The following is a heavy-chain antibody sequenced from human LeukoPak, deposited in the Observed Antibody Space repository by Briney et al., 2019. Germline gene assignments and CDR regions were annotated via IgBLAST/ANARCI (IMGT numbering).Heavy chain of an antibody. Sequence: GGSLRLSCVASGFTFSSYWMNWVRQAPGKGLEWVSYISSSGSTIYYADSVKGRFTISRDNAKNSLYLQMNSLRAEDTAVYYCARDLVTAGCYWGQGTLVTVSS. J-gene: IGHJ4*02. V-gene: IGHV3-48*04. CDR3: ARDLVTAGCY. CDR2: ISSSGSTI. D-gene: IGHD2-21*02. CDR1: GFTFSSYW.